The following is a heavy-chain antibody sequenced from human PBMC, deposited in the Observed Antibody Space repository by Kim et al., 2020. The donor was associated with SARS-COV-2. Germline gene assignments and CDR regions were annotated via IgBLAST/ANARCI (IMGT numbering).Heavy chain of an antibody. J-gene: IGHJ4*02. D-gene: IGHD3-22*01. CDR2: ISSSSSTI. CDR3: ARGGLYYDSSGYTY. CDR1: GFTFSSYS. V-gene: IGHV3-48*02. Sequence: GGSLRLSCAASGFTFSSYSLNWVRQAPGKGLEWVSYISSSSSTIYYADSVKGRFTISRDNAKNSLYLQMNSLRDEDTAVYYCARGGLYYDSSGYTYWGQGTLVTVSS.